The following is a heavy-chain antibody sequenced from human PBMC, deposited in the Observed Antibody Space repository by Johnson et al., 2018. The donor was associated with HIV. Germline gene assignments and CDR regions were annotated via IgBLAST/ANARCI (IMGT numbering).Heavy chain of an antibody. Sequence: VQLVESGGGVVRPGGSLKLSCAASGFTFDDYDITWVRQAPGKGLEWVSGINWNGCSTGYADSVKGRFTISRDNTKNSLYLQMNSLRAEDTAVYYCARECSSTRCTYGFDIWGQGTMVTVAS. CDR2: INWNGCST. CDR1: GFTFDDYD. J-gene: IGHJ3*02. V-gene: IGHV3-20*04. CDR3: ARECSSTRCTYGFDI. D-gene: IGHD2-2*01.